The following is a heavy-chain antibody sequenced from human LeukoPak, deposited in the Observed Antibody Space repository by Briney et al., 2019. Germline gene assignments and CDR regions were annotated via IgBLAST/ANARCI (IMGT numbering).Heavy chain of an antibody. Sequence: SETLSLTCTVSGGSISSHYWSWIRQPPGKGLEWIGYIYTSGSTNYNPSLKSRVTISVDTSKNQFSLKLSSVTAADTAVYYCAIAVAGPGWFDPWGQGTLVTVSS. CDR3: AIAVAGPGWFDP. V-gene: IGHV4-4*09. CDR2: IYTSGST. CDR1: GGSISSHY. J-gene: IGHJ5*02. D-gene: IGHD6-19*01.